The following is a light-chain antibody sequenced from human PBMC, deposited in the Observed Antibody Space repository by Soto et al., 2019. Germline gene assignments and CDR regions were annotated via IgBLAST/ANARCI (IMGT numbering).Light chain of an antibody. CDR3: QQLNSYPLT. J-gene: IGKJ4*01. CDR2: AAS. V-gene: IGKV1-9*01. CDR1: PAISSS. Sequence: DLQLTQSPSFLSASVGDKVTITCRASPAISSSLAWYQQNPGKAPKLLIYAASTLQSGVPSRFSGSGSGTEFTLTISSLQPEDFATYYCQQLNSYPLTFGGGAKVEI.